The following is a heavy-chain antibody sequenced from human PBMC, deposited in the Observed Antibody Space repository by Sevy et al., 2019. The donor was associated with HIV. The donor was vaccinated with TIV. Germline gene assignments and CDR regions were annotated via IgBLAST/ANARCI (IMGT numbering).Heavy chain of an antibody. CDR3: TKDQGESSGYYPLGAFDI. CDR1: GFTFRNYA. CDR2: ISGSGKST. Sequence: GGSLRLSCAASGFTFRNYAMNWVRQGPGKGLEWVSTISGSGKSTYYADSVKCRFTFSRDNSKNTLYLQMNSLRAEDTAVYYCTKDQGESSGYYPLGAFDIWGQGTMVTVSS. J-gene: IGHJ3*02. D-gene: IGHD3-22*01. V-gene: IGHV3-23*01.